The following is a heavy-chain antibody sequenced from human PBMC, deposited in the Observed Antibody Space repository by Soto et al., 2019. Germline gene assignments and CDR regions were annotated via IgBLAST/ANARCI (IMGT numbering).Heavy chain of an antibody. CDR1: GGSFSGYY. V-gene: IGHV4-34*01. J-gene: IGHJ4*02. CDR2: INHSGST. Sequence: SETLSLTCAVYGGSFSGYYWSWIRQPPGKGLEWIGEINHSGSTNYNPSLKSRVTISVDTSKNQFSLKLSSVTAADTAVYYWARGLSTAWSVVVAATPVPAAAKSFDYWGQGTLVTVSS. D-gene: IGHD2-15*01. CDR3: ARGLSTAWSVVVAATPVPAAAKSFDY.